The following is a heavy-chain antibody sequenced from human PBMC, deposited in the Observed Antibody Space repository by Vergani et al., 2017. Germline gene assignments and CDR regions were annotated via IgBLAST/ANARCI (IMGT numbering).Heavy chain of an antibody. CDR2: ISRSGSTL. J-gene: IGHJ4*02. V-gene: IGHV3-11*04. CDR1: GFTFSDYY. Sequence: QVQLVESGGGLVKPGGSLRLSCAASGFTFSDYYMSWIRQAPGTGLDWVSYISRSGSTLYYADSVNGRFTISRDNSKNTLYLQMNSLRAEDTAVYYCAIDLMAFGELSYLDYWGQGTLVTVSS. D-gene: IGHD3-10*01. CDR3: AIDLMAFGELSYLDY.